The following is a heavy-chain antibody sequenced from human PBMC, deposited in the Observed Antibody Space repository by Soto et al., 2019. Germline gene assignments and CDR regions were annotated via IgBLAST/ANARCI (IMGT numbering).Heavy chain of an antibody. J-gene: IGHJ4*02. CDR2: IYRTGST. CDR1: GGSFTSNNW. CDR3: ARRDPGTSVDY. D-gene: IGHD1-7*01. Sequence: SETLSLTCAVSGGSFTSNNWWTWVRQPPGQGLEWIGEIYRTGSTNYNPSLKSRVTISLDKSENQFSLKVTSLTAADTAVYYCARRDPGTSVDYWGQGTLVSVSS. V-gene: IGHV4-4*02.